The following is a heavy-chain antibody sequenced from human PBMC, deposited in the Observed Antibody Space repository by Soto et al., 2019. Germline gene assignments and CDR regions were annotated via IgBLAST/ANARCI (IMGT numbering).Heavy chain of an antibody. V-gene: IGHV2-26*01. D-gene: IGHD2-15*01. CDR3: AGAMREGLPSYSVDS. CDR2: IFWNDER. CDR1: GFSLSKARMG. J-gene: IGHJ4*02. Sequence: QVTLKESGPVLVKPTETLTLTCTVSGFSLSKARMGVSWIRQPPGKALEWLAHIFWNDERSYPTSLKSRLTISRDTSKSRVVLTMTNVDPVDTGTYFCAGAMREGLPSYSVDSWGQGTLVTVSS.